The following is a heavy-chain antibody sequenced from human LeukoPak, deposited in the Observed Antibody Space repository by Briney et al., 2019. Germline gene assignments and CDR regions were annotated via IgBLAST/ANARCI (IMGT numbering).Heavy chain of an antibody. CDR2: IIPMFGIT. CDR3: ARDAQIIVLMVYAIGHDAFDI. V-gene: IGHV1-69*01. J-gene: IGHJ3*02. CDR1: GGIFSSYA. D-gene: IGHD2-8*01. Sequence: SVKVSCKASGGIFSSYAFSWVRQAPGQGLEWMGGIIPMFGITNYAQKFQGRVTITADESTRTAYMELRSLRSDDTAVYYCARDAQIIVLMVYAIGHDAFDIWGQGTMVTVSS.